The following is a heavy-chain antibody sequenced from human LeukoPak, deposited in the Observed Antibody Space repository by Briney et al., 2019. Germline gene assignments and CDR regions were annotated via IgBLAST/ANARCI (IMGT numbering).Heavy chain of an antibody. Sequence: PGGSLRLSWAASGFTFSSYAVHWVRQAPGKGLEWVAAISYDGNGKYYADSVKGRFTISRDNSKNTLYLQMNSLRVEDTAMYYCVREQTSHIVGATTPSYWGQGTLVTVSS. V-gene: IGHV3-30-3*01. J-gene: IGHJ4*02. CDR2: ISYDGNGK. CDR1: GFTFSSYA. D-gene: IGHD1-26*01. CDR3: VREQTSHIVGATTPSY.